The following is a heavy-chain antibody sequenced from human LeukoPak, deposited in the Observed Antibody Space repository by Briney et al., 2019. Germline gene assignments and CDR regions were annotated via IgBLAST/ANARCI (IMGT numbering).Heavy chain of an antibody. CDR1: GFTFTSYS. CDR3: ARDGMVRGVIIWDAFEI. V-gene: IGHV3-21*01. J-gene: IGHJ3*02. CDR2: ISSSSDYI. Sequence: PGGSLSLSCAASGFTFTSYSMNWGRQAPGKGLEWVSSISSSSDYIYYADSVRGRFTISRDNAKNSLYVQMNSLRAEDTAVYYCARDGMVRGVIIWDAFEIWGQGTMVTVSS. D-gene: IGHD3-10*01.